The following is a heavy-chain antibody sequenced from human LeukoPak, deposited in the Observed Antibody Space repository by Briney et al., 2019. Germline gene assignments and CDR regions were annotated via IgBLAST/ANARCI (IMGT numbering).Heavy chain of an antibody. J-gene: IGHJ4*02. D-gene: IGHD3-22*01. CDR1: GFTVSSNY. V-gene: IGHV3-66*01. Sequence: GGSLRLSCAASGFTVSSNYMSWVRQAPGKGLEWVPVIYSGGSTYYADSVKGRFTISRDNSKNTLYLQMNSLRAEDTAVYYCARGRSSGYYPIFDYWGQGTLVTVSS. CDR2: IYSGGST. CDR3: ARGRSSGYYPIFDY.